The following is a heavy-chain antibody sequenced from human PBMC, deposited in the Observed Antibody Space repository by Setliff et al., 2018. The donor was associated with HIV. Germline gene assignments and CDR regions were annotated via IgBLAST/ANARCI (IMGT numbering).Heavy chain of an antibody. CDR2: ISGSGGST. J-gene: IGHJ4*02. CDR3: ANPPLKGHLGVGFDY. Sequence: PGGSLRLSCATSGFTFSSYAMSWVRQAPGKGLEWVSAISGSGGSTHYADSVKGRFTISRDNSKNTLHLEMKSLTGEDTAVYYCANPPLKGHLGVGFDYWGQGTQVTVSS. CDR1: GFTFSSYA. D-gene: IGHD3-16*01. V-gene: IGHV3-23*01.